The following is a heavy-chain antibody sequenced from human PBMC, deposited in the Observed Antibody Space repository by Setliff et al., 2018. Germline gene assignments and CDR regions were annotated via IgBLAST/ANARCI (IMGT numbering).Heavy chain of an antibody. CDR1: GFTFRSFG. CDR3: ASSFTRHMGAADY. CDR2: IWYSGSYT. D-gene: IGHD2-21*01. Sequence: GGSLRLSCAASGFTFRSFGMHWVRQAPGKGLEWVAVIWYSGSYTYYADSVKGRFTISRDNSKNTLFLEMNSLRAEDTAVYYCASSFTRHMGAADYWGQGTLVTISS. J-gene: IGHJ4*02. V-gene: IGHV3-33*01.